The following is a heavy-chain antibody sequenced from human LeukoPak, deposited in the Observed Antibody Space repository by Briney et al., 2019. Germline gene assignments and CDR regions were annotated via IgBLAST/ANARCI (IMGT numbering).Heavy chain of an antibody. J-gene: IGHJ4*02. CDR1: GYTFTSYD. D-gene: IGHD6-19*01. Sequence: ASVKVSCKASGYTFTSYDINWVRQATGQGLEWMGWMNPNSGNTNYAQKLQGRVTMTTDTSTSTAYMELRSLRSDDTAVYYCARGPHSSSSGLIWLYYFDYWGQGTLVTVSS. CDR2: MNPNSGNT. V-gene: IGHV1-18*01. CDR3: ARGPHSSSSGLIWLYYFDY.